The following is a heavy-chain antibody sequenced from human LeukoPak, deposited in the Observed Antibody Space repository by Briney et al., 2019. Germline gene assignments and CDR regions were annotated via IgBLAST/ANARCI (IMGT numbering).Heavy chain of an antibody. V-gene: IGHV3-74*01. CDR2: INPDGSTT. CDR3: VRGVADSYGQFDN. J-gene: IGHJ4*02. D-gene: IGHD3-10*01. CDR1: GFSISTYW. Sequence: GGSLRLSCAASGFSISTYWIHWVRQAPGKGLVWVSRINPDGSTTYYADSVKGRITISRDNAKNTLYPQMNSLRAEDTAVYYCVRGVADSYGQFDNWGQGTLVTVSS.